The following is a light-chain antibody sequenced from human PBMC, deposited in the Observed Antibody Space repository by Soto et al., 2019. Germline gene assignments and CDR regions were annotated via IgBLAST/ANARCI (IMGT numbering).Light chain of an antibody. CDR2: GAS. CDR1: QNVRTF. Sequence: EVVLTQSPATLSLSPGERATLSCRASQNVRTFLDWYQQKPGQAPRLLIYGASNRATGIPARFSGSGSGTDFTLTISSLEPEDFAVYYCQQFGDSLTFGGGTMVEIK. J-gene: IGKJ4*01. CDR3: QQFGDSLT. V-gene: IGKV3-11*01.